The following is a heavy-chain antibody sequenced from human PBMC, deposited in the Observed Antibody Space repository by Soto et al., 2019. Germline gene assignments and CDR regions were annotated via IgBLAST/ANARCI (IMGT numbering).Heavy chain of an antibody. V-gene: IGHV2-5*02. CDR3: AHRPLLWFGGGFDY. CDR1: GFSLSTSGVG. CDR2: IYWDDDK. Sequence: QITLKESGPTLVKPTQTLTLTCTFSGFSLSTSGVGVGWIRQPPGKALEWLALIYWDDDKRYSPSLKSRLTITKDTSKNQVVLTMTNMDPVDTATYYCAHRPLLWFGGGFDYWGQGTLVTVSS. D-gene: IGHD3-10*01. J-gene: IGHJ4*02.